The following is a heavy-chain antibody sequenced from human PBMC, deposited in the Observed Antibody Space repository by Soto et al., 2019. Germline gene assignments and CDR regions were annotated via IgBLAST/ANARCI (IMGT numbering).Heavy chain of an antibody. D-gene: IGHD3-3*01. V-gene: IGHV3-30-3*01. CDR3: ARDYDRDAFDI. Sequence: GGSLRLSCAASGFTFSSYAMHWVRQAPGKGLEWVAVISYDGSNKYYADSVKGRFTISRDNSKNTLYLQMNSLRAEDTAVYYCARDYDRDAFDIWGQGTMVTVSS. J-gene: IGHJ3*02. CDR2: ISYDGSNK. CDR1: GFTFSSYA.